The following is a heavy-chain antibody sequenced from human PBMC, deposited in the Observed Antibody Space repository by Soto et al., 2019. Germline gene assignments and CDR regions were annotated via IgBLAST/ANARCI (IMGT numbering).Heavy chain of an antibody. Sequence: PSQTMSLTSTVSDGSISSSSYYWGWLRQPPGKGLEWIGSIYYSGSTYYNPSLKSRVTISVDTSKNQFSLKLSSVTAADTAVYYCAALPGGGYGDIVATIPSFDYWGQGTLVTVSS. D-gene: IGHD5-12*01. V-gene: IGHV4-39*01. CDR3: AALPGGGYGDIVATIPSFDY. J-gene: IGHJ4*02. CDR1: DGSISSSSYY. CDR2: IYYSGST.